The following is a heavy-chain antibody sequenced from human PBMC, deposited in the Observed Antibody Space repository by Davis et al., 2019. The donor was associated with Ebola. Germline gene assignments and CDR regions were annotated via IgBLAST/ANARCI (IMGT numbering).Heavy chain of an antibody. CDR1: GYTLTSYA. V-gene: IGHV1-3*01. D-gene: IGHD6-6*01. CDR2: INAGNGNT. J-gene: IGHJ6*04. Sequence: ASVKVSCKASGYTLTSYAMYWVRQAPGQRLEYMGWINAGNGNTQYSQKFQGRVTITRDTSASTVYMELSRLRSDDTAVYYCARGGPSSYPYYYYGMDVWGKGTTVTVSS. CDR3: ARGGPSSYPYYYYGMDV.